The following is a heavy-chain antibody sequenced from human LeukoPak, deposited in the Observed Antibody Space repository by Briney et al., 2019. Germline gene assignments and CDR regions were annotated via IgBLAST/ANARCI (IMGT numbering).Heavy chain of an antibody. D-gene: IGHD1-26*01. CDR2: IYSSGST. CDR1: GDSISNYY. CDR3: AKSGGYGLIDY. Sequence: SETLSLTCTVSGDSISNYYWSWIRQPPGKGLEWIGSIYSSGSTYYNASLQSRVTISIETSKNQISLRLNSVTAADTAMYYCAKSGGYGLIDYWGQGTLVTVSS. J-gene: IGHJ4*02. V-gene: IGHV4-59*04.